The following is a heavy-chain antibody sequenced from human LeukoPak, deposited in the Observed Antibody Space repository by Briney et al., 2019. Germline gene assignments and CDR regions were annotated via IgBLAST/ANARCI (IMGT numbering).Heavy chain of an antibody. CDR3: AIQITTMVVVPYFDY. D-gene: IGHD3-22*01. Sequence: GGSLRLSCAASGLTFSDYYMTWIRQAPGKGLEWVSFISSSGTTIYSADSVRGRFTVSRDNTKNSLFLHMNSLRAEDTAVYYCAIQITTMVVVPYFDYWGQGTLVTVSS. J-gene: IGHJ4*02. CDR2: ISSSGTTI. CDR1: GLTFSDYY. V-gene: IGHV3-11*04.